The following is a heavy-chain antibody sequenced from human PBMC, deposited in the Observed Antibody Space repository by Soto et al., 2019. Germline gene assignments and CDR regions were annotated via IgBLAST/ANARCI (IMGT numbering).Heavy chain of an antibody. Sequence: QVPLVQSGVEVQKPGASVKVSCKASGYTFSSYVINWLRQAPGQGLEWMGWISPYNGNTNYGQNLQGRVTMTTDTSTSIVDMELRSLRSDDTAVYYCAREGGVWRSFRYFDYWGQGTLVTVSP. CDR3: AREGGVWRSFRYFDY. CDR1: GYTFSSYV. J-gene: IGHJ4*02. V-gene: IGHV1-18*04. CDR2: ISPYNGNT. D-gene: IGHD3-16*02.